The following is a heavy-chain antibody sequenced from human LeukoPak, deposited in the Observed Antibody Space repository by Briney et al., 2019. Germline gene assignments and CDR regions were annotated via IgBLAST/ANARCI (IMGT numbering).Heavy chain of an antibody. CDR3: AKASWVSSADAVL. CDR2: LRGDGET. Sequence: GGSLRFSCVASGFIFRDYAMSWVRQAPAGGLEWVSSLRGDGETFYTDSVKGRFTLSRDHSRNTVYLQLSNLRVEDTAVYYCAKASWVSSADAVLWGQGTLVTVS. CDR1: GFIFRDYA. J-gene: IGHJ4*02. D-gene: IGHD3-16*01. V-gene: IGHV3-23*01.